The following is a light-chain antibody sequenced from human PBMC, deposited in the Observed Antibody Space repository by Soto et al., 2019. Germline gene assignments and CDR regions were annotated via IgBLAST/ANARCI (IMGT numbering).Light chain of an antibody. CDR2: DTS. Sequence: VVTQEPSLTVSPGGTVTLTCGSSTGAVTSGHSPYWFQQKPGQAPRTLIYDTSNKHSWTPARFSGSLLGGKAALTLSGAQPEDEAEYYCLLSYSGARVVFGGGTKLTVL. CDR3: LLSYSGARVV. J-gene: IGLJ2*01. V-gene: IGLV7-46*01. CDR1: TGAVTSGHS.